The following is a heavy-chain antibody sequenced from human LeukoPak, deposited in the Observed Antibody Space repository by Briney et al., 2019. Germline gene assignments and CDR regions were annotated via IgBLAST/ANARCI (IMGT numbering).Heavy chain of an antibody. CDR3: ARHFSTLLAGYCSSTSCLDWTYFDY. Sequence: SETLSLTCTVSGGSISSSSYYWGWIRQPPGKGLEWIGSIYYSGSTYYNPSLKSRDTISVDTSKNQFSLKLSSVTAADTAVYYCARHFSTLLAGYCSSTSCLDWTYFDYWGQGTLVTVSS. CDR2: IYYSGST. V-gene: IGHV4-39*01. CDR1: GGSISSSSYY. J-gene: IGHJ4*02. D-gene: IGHD2-2*01.